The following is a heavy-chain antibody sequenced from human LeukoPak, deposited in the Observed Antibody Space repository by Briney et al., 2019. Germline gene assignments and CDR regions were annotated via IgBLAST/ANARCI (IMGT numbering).Heavy chain of an antibody. Sequence: EWIGEINHSGSTNYNPSLKSRVTISVDTSKKQFSLKLSSVTAADTAVYYCARGPPPDFDYWGRGTLVTVSS. J-gene: IGHJ4*02. CDR2: INHSGST. CDR3: ARGPPPDFDY. V-gene: IGHV4-34*01.